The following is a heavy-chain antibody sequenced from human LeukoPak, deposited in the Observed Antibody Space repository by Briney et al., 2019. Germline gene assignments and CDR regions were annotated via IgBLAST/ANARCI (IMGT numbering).Heavy chain of an antibody. V-gene: IGHV3-30*18. Sequence: PGGSLRLSCAASGFTFSSYGIHWVRQAPGKGLEWAAVISSDGRTTYYADSVKGRFTISRENSKNTLYVQMNSLRAEDTAVYYCAKEGAGAGSMWFDDWGQGTLVTVSP. CDR2: ISSDGRTT. CDR1: GFTFSSYG. D-gene: IGHD6-19*01. CDR3: AKEGAGAGSMWFDD. J-gene: IGHJ4*02.